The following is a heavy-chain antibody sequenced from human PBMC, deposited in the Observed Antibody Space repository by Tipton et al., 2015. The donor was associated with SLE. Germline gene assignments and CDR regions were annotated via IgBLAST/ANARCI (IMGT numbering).Heavy chain of an antibody. Sequence: TLSLTCAVSGASISSAGYYWSWIRQHPGKGLEWIGYIYLSGITYYNPSLKSRVTISADTSKNQFSLRLTSVTAADTAVYYCARTLGAIAHTVYDAFDIWGQGKMVTVSS. CDR3: ARTLGAIAHTVYDAFDI. CDR2: IYLSGIT. J-gene: IGHJ3*02. CDR1: GASISSAGYY. V-gene: IGHV4-31*11. D-gene: IGHD1-26*01.